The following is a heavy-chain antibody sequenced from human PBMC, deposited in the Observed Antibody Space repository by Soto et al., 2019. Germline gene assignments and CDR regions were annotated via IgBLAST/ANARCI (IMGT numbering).Heavy chain of an antibody. Sequence: QLQLQESGPGLVKPSETLSLTCTVSGGSISSSSYYWGWIRQPPGKGLEWIGSIYYSGSTYYNPSLQSRVTISVDTSKNQFSLKLSSVTAADTAVYYCASTPPGYSSGWYDYWGQGTLVTVSS. V-gene: IGHV4-39*01. CDR1: GGSISSSSYY. CDR3: ASTPPGYSSGWYDY. CDR2: IYYSGST. J-gene: IGHJ4*02. D-gene: IGHD6-19*01.